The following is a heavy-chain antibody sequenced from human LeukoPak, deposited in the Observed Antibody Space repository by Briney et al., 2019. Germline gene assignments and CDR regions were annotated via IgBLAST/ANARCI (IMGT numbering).Heavy chain of an antibody. J-gene: IGHJ6*02. Sequence: SQTLSLTCAISGDSVSSISVAWNWIRQSPSRGLEWLGRTYYRSKWYYEYAVSVKSRINISPDTSKYQFSVQLTSVTPEDTAVYYCSLARSEYHYGMDVWGQGTTVTVSS. CDR2: TYYRSKWYY. CDR1: GDSVSSISVA. V-gene: IGHV6-1*01. CDR3: SLARSEYHYGMDV.